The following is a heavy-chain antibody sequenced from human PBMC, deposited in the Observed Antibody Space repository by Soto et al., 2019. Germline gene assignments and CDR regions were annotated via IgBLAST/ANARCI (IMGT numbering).Heavy chain of an antibody. Sequence: SETLSLTCAVSGGSISSSNWWSWVRQPPGKGLEWIGEIYHSGSTNYNPSLKSRVTISVDKSKNQFSLKLSSVTAADTAVYYCVAHWRARYFDYWGQGTLVTVSS. J-gene: IGHJ4*02. CDR1: GGSISSSNW. CDR3: VAHWRARYFDY. D-gene: IGHD1-1*01. CDR2: IYHSGST. V-gene: IGHV4-4*02.